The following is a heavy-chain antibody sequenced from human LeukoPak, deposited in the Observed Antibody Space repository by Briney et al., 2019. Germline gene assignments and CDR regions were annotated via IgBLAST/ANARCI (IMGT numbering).Heavy chain of an antibody. D-gene: IGHD2-8*01. CDR1: GGTYSSYA. CDR2: IIPILGIA. J-gene: IGHJ5*02. CDR3: ARDQVSFDP. V-gene: IGHV1-69*04. Sequence: SVKVSCKASGGTYSSYAISWVRQAPGQGLEWMGRIIPILGIANYAQKFQGRVTITADKSTSTAYMELSSLRSEDTAVYYCARDQVSFDPWGQGTLVTVSS.